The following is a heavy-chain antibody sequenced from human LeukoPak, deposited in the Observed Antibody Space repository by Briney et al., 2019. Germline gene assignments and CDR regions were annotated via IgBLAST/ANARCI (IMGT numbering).Heavy chain of an antibody. CDR2: ISHDGSNK. J-gene: IGHJ4*02. D-gene: IGHD1-26*01. Sequence: GGSLRLSCAASGFPFSSYGMHWVRQAPGKGPEWVAVISHDGSNKYYEDSVKGRFTISRDNSKNTLYLQMNSLRAEDTAVYYCAKEGSGSYSGGQGTLVTVSS. CDR3: AKEGSGSYS. V-gene: IGHV3-30*18. CDR1: GFPFSSYG.